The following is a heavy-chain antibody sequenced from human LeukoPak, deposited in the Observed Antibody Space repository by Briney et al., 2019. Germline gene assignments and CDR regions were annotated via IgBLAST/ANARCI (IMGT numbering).Heavy chain of an antibody. CDR1: GYTFNGYF. J-gene: IGHJ4*02. D-gene: IGHD3-3*01. Sequence: ASVKVSCKASGYTFNGYFMHWVRQAPGQGLEWMGWINPDTGDTNYAQKFQGRVTLTRDTSISTAYMELSRLTSDDTAVYFCAVNWRSGFFDYWGQGTLVTVSS. V-gene: IGHV1-2*02. CDR2: INPDTGDT. CDR3: AVNWRSGFFDY.